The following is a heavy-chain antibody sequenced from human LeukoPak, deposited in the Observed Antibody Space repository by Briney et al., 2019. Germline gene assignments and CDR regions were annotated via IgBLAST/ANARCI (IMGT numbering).Heavy chain of an antibody. CDR3: ARDRHKLVDIVAGILDY. CDR2: IFNSGST. J-gene: IGHJ4*02. D-gene: IGHD5-12*01. V-gene: IGHV4-39*07. CDR1: GGSISSSNYY. Sequence: SETLSLTCTVSGGSISSSNYYWGWIRQPPGKGLEWIGYIFNSGSTYYNPSLKSRVTILVDTSKNPFSLKLSSVTAADTAVYYCARDRHKLVDIVAGILDYWGQGTLVTVSS.